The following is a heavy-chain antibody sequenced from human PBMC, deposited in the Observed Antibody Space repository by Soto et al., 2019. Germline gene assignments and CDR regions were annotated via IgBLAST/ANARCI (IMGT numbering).Heavy chain of an antibody. V-gene: IGHV1-69*08. CDR2: IITVLGTT. J-gene: IGHJ6*02. CDR1: GDTFSSYA. Sequence: QVQLVQSGAELKKTGSSVKVSCRASGDTFSSYAVNWVRQAPGRGLEWMGRIITVLGTTDYAQNFKGRVKXXXXXXXXXXXXXXXXXXXXXXXXXXXXXXXXXXXXXXXXXYYXMDVWGQGTTVTVAS. CDR3: XXXXXXXXXXXXXXYYXMDV.